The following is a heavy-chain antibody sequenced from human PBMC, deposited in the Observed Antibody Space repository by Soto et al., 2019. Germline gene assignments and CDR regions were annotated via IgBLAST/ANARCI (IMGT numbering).Heavy chain of an antibody. CDR2: INHSGST. J-gene: IGHJ4*02. V-gene: IGHV4-34*01. CDR3: ARGRLTYYDFWSGPGSSYKFDY. CDR1: GGSFSGYY. Sequence: PSETLSLTCAVYGGSFSGYYWSWIRQPPGKGLEWIGEINHSGSTNYNPSLKSRVTISVDTSKNQFSLKLSSVTAADTAVYYCARGRLTYYDFWSGPGSSYKFDYWGQGTLVTVSS. D-gene: IGHD3-3*01.